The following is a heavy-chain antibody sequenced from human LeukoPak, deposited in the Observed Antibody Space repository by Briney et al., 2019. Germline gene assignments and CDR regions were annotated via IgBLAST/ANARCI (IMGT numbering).Heavy chain of an antibody. D-gene: IGHD2/OR15-2a*01. J-gene: IGHJ4*02. CDR1: GFTFSSYA. CDR3: AKGSMRIFDY. Sequence: GGSLRLSCAASGFTFSSYAMHWVRQAPGKGLEWVAVISYDGSNKYYADSVKGRFTISRDNSKNTLYLQMNSLRAEDTALYYCAKGSMRIFDYWGQGTLVTVSS. V-gene: IGHV3-30-3*01. CDR2: ISYDGSNK.